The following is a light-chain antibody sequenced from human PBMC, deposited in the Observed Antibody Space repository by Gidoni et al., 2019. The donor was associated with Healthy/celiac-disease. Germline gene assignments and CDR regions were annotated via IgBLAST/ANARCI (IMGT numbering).Light chain of an antibody. V-gene: IGKV1-39*01. CDR1: QSISSY. CDR2: AAS. Sequence: DIQMTPSPSSLSASVGDRVTIPCRASQSISSYLNWYQQKPGKAPKLLIYAASSLQSGVPSRFSGSGSGTDFTLTISSLQPEDFATYYCQQSYSTPPATFXPXTKVDIK. CDR3: QQSYSTPPAT. J-gene: IGKJ3*01.